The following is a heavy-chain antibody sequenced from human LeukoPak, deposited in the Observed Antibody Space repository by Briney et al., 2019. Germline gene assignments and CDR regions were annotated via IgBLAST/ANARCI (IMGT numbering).Heavy chain of an antibody. CDR2: TYYRSKWYN. D-gene: IGHD1-26*01. V-gene: IGHV6-1*01. CDR1: GDSVSSNSAA. J-gene: IGHJ4*02. CDR3: ARDPLVSWGATLYFDY. Sequence: SQTLSLTCAISGDSVSSNSAAWNWIRQSPSRGLEWLGRTYYRSKWYNDYAVSVKSRITINPDTSKNQFSLQLNSVTPEDTAVYYCARDPLVSWGATLYFDYWGQGTLVTVSS.